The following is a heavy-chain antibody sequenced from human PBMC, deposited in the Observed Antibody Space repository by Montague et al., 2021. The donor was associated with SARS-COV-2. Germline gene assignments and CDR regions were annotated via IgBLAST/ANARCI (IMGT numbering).Heavy chain of an antibody. CDR1: GGSFSGYH. D-gene: IGHD3-10*01. Sequence: SETLSLTCAVYGGSFSGYHWTWIRQPPGKGLEWIGEINHSGSTNXNPSLKSRLTISVDTSKNQLSQRLNSATAADTAVYYCATYWQGGSGRGSWGQGTLVTVSS. V-gene: IGHV4-34*01. J-gene: IGHJ5*02. CDR2: INHSGST. CDR3: ATYWQGGSGRGS.